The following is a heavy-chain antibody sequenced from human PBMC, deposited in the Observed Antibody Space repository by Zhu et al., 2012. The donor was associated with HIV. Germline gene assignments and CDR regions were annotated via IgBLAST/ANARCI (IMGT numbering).Heavy chain of an antibody. Sequence: QVQLQQWGAGLLKPSETLSLTCAVYGGSFSGFYWSWIRQPPGKGLEWIGEISQSGDSNYVPSLKNRVTLSVDTSKNQFSLKLNSVTAADTAVYYCARGGFRYSASGSYSFDYWGQGTLVTVSS. CDR2: ISQSGDS. J-gene: IGHJ4*02. V-gene: IGHV4-34*01. D-gene: IGHD3-10*01. CDR3: ARGGFRYSASGSYSFDY. CDR1: GGSFSGFY.